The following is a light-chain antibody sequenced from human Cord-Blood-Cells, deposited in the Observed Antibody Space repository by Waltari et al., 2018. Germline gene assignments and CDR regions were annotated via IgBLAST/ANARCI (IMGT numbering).Light chain of an antibody. Sequence: EIVMTHSPATLSVSPGERATLSCRASQSVSSNLAWYQRKPGQAPRLLIYGASTRATGITARFSGSGSGTEFTLTISSLQSEDFAVYYCQQYNNWPPLTFGGGTKVEIK. CDR3: QQYNNWPPLT. CDR1: QSVSSN. J-gene: IGKJ4*01. CDR2: GAS. V-gene: IGKV3-15*01.